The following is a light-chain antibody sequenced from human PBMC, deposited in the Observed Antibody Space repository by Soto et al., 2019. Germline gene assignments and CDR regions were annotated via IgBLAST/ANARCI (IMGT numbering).Light chain of an antibody. CDR3: QQYGNSYT. CDR1: QSVSGSY. Sequence: EIVLTQSPGTLSLSPGERATLSCRASQSVSGSYLAWYQQKPGQAPRLLIYGASSRATVIPDRFSGSGSGTDFTLTISRLEPEDFAVYYCQQYGNSYTFGQGTKLEIK. V-gene: IGKV3-20*01. J-gene: IGKJ2*01. CDR2: GAS.